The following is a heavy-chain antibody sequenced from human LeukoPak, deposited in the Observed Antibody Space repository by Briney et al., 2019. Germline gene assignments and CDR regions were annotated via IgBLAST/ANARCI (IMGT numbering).Heavy chain of an antibody. CDR2: ISGDGGST. CDR3: AKGFSVLASNHYFYYYGMDV. CDR1: GMTFDDYA. Sequence: GGSLRLSCAASGMTFDDYAMHWVLRAPGKGLEWFSLISGDGGSTYYADSVKGRFTISRDNSKNSLYLQMTNLRTEDTALYYCAKGFSVLASNHYFYYYGMDVWGQGTTVTVSS. D-gene: IGHD3-3*01. J-gene: IGHJ6*02. V-gene: IGHV3-43*02.